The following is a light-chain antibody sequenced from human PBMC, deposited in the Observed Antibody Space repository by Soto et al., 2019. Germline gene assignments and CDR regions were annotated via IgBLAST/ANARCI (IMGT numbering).Light chain of an antibody. V-gene: IGLV2-14*01. CDR1: SSDVGSYNY. J-gene: IGLJ3*02. CDR2: EVS. CDR3: SSYTSGTTWV. Sequence: QSALTQPASVSGSPGQSITISCTGTSSDVGSYNYVSWYQHHPGKAPELMIYEVSNRPSGVSNRFSGSKSGNTASLTISGLQAEDEADYYCSSYTSGTTWVFGGGTTLPVL.